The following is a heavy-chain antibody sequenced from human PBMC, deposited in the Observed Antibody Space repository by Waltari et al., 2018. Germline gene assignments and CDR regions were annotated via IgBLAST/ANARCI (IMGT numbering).Heavy chain of an antibody. CDR1: GYTFTGYS. Sequence: QVQLVQSGAEVKKPGASVKVSCKASGYTFTGYSMHWVRQAPGQGLEWMGRINPNSGGTNYAQKFQGRVTMTRDTSISTAYMELSRLRSDDTAVYYCARDSSSWYGGGFDPWGQGTLVTVSS. J-gene: IGHJ5*02. CDR3: ARDSSSWYGGGFDP. CDR2: INPNSGGT. D-gene: IGHD6-13*01. V-gene: IGHV1-2*06.